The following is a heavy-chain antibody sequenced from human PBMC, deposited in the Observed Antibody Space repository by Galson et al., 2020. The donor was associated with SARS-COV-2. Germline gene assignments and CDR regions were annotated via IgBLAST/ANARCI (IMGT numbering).Heavy chain of an antibody. CDR3: VTSLHLGGGSYFPFDH. V-gene: IGHV4-34*01. D-gene: IGHD3-16*01. CDR1: GALFSDFY. Sequence: SETLSLTCAVSGALFSDFYCSWIRQPPGQGLEWIGEVNHFGNTNYNPSLQRRVTLSVDTAKNQFSLNLNSVTAADTAVYYCVTSLHLGGGSYFPFDHWGHGTLVNVSS. CDR2: VNHFGNT. J-gene: IGHJ4*01.